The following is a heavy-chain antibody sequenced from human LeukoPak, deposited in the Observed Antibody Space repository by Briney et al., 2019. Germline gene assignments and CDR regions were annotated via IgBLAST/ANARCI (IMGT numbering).Heavy chain of an antibody. V-gene: IGHV3-9*01. CDR3: AKDTALGYCTNGVCYTGVY. D-gene: IGHD2-8*01. CDR1: GFTFDDYA. Sequence: GRSLRLSCAASGFTFDDYAMHWVRQAPGKGLEWVSGISWNSGSIGYADSVKGRFTISRDNAKNSLYLQMNSLRAEDTALYYCAKDTALGYCTNGVCYTGVYWGRGTLVTVSS. J-gene: IGHJ4*02. CDR2: ISWNSGSI.